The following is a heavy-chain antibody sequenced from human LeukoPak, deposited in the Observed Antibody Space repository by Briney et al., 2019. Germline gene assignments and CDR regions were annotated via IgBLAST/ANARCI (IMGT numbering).Heavy chain of an antibody. V-gene: IGHV3-20*04. Sequence: GGSLRLSCAASGFTFDGYGMSWVRQAPGKGLEWVSDINWNGGNTGYTDSVKGRFTISRDNAKKSLYLQMNSLRAEDTAVYYCARGKYDSSGYPLLGFDYWGQGTLVTVSS. D-gene: IGHD3-22*01. CDR1: GFTFDGYG. CDR2: INWNGGNT. J-gene: IGHJ4*02. CDR3: ARGKYDSSGYPLLGFDY.